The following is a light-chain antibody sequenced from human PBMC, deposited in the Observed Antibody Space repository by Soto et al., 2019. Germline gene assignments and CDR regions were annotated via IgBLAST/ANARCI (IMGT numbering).Light chain of an antibody. Sequence: EIVLTQSPATLSLSPGTGATLSCRASQIVTSSLAWYQQRPGQAPRLLIYDAYNRATGIPPRFSGSGSGTDFTLTISSLEPEDSAVYYCQQRHMWPITFGQGTRLEI. CDR1: QIVTSS. CDR2: DAY. J-gene: IGKJ5*01. CDR3: QQRHMWPIT. V-gene: IGKV3-11*01.